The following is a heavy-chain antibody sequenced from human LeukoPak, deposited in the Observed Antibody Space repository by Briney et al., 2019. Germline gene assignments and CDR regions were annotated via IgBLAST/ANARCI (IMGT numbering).Heavy chain of an antibody. D-gene: IGHD3-22*01. CDR1: GGSISSSSYY. V-gene: IGHV4-39*01. J-gene: IGHJ4*02. Sequence: SETLSLTCTVSGGSISSSSYYWGWIRQPPGKGLEWIGSIYYSGSTYYNPSLKSRVTISVDTSKNQFSLKLSSVTAADTAVYYCARQVVVIWYFEYWGQGTLVTVSS. CDR3: ARQVVVIWYFEY. CDR2: IYYSGST.